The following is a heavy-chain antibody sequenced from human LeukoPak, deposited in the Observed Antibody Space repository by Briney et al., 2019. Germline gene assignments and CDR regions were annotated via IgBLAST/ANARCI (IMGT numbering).Heavy chain of an antibody. CDR2: IKQDGSEK. J-gene: IGHJ4*02. Sequence: GGSLRLSCAASGFTFSNYWVSWVRQAPGKGLEWVANIKQDGSEKFYVDSVKGRFTISRDNAEDSLYLQMNSLRAEDTAVYYCATGLRTFDYWGQGTLVTVSS. V-gene: IGHV3-7*01. D-gene: IGHD3/OR15-3a*01. CDR1: GFTFSNYW. CDR3: ATGLRTFDY.